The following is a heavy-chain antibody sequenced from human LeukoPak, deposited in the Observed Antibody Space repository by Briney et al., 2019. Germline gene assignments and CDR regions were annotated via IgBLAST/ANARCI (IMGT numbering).Heavy chain of an antibody. V-gene: IGHV1-18*01. CDR2: LSAYSAYT. Sequence: ASVNVSCKASGYTFTSYGLSWMRQAPGQGLEWLGWLSAYSAYTNYAQTLQGRVTVTTDTSTNTAYLELRSLRSDDTAVYYCARARGGFTPYFDVWGKGPRFTVSS. CDR1: GYTFTSYG. J-gene: IGHJ4*02. D-gene: IGHD2-21*01. CDR3: ARARGGFTPYFDV.